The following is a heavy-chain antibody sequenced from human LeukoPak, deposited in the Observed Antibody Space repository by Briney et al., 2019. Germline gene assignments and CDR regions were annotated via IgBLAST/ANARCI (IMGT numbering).Heavy chain of an antibody. D-gene: IGHD3-10*01. V-gene: IGHV3-23*01. CDR3: AKLIGHQPYDAFNI. Sequence: GGSLRLSCAASGFTFSNYGMHWVRQAPGKGLEWVSAISGSGGSTYYADSVKGRFTISRDNSKNTLYLQMNSLRAEDTAVYYCAKLIGHQPYDAFNIWGQGTMVTVSS. CDR1: GFTFSNYG. J-gene: IGHJ3*02. CDR2: ISGSGGST.